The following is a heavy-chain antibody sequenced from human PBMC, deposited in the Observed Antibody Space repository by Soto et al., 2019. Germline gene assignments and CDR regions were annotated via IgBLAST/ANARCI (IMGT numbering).Heavy chain of an antibody. CDR3: ARGKGGYSPFDY. CDR2: IYSSGST. D-gene: IGHD2-15*01. CDR1: GGSIMSSSY. Sequence: SETLSLTCSVSGGSIMSSSYWGWIRQPPGKGLEWIGSIYSSGSTYYNPSLKSRLTISVDTSKNQFSLKLSSVTAADTAVYYCARGKGGYSPFDYWGQGTLVTVSS. V-gene: IGHV4-39*07. J-gene: IGHJ4*02.